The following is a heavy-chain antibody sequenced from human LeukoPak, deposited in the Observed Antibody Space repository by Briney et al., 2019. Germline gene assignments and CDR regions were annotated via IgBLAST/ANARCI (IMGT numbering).Heavy chain of an antibody. CDR2: ISPNSGGT. J-gene: IGHJ4*02. CDR1: LYTFTGYY. D-gene: IGHD3-16*01. CDR3: ARGGDTYDDYGY. Sequence: ASVKVSCKASLYTFTGYYVHWVRQAPGQGLEWMGWISPNSGGTNYAQKFQGRVTMTRDTSISTAYMELSSLRSDDTALYYCARGGDTYDDYGYWGQGTLVTVSS. V-gene: IGHV1-2*02.